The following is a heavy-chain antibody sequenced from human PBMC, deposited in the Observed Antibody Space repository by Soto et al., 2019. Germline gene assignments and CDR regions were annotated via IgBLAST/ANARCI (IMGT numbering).Heavy chain of an antibody. V-gene: IGHV4-34*01. CDR1: GGSFSGYY. Sequence: PSETLSLTCAVYGGSFSGYYWSWIRQPPGKGLEWIGEINHSGSTNYNPSLKSRVTISVDKSKNQFSLKLSSVTAADTAVYYCARWSRYYYASDHWGQGTLVTVSS. D-gene: IGHD3-10*01. CDR2: INHSGST. CDR3: ARWSRYYYASDH. J-gene: IGHJ4*02.